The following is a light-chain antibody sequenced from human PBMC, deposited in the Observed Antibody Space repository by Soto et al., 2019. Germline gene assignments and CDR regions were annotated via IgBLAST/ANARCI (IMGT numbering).Light chain of an antibody. Sequence: IVVTQSPATLSVSPGERVTLSCTTSQSVSSHVAWYQQQPGQAPRLLLYGASTRATGIPARFSGSGSGTEFTLTISSLQSEDFAVYYCQQYKNWPLFGQGTRLEI. CDR1: QSVSSH. J-gene: IGKJ5*01. CDR3: QQYKNWPL. V-gene: IGKV3-15*01. CDR2: GAS.